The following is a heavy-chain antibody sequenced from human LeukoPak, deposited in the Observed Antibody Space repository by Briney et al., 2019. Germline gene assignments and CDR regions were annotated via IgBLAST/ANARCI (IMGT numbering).Heavy chain of an antibody. CDR3: ARDPDYYDSSGYYP. CDR1: GYTFTSYA. D-gene: IGHD3-22*01. V-gene: IGHV1-3*01. J-gene: IGHJ5*02. Sequence: GASVKVSCKASGYTFTSYAMHWVRQAPGQRLEWMGWINAGNGNTKYSQKFQGRVTITRDTSASTAYMELSSLRSEDTAVYYCARDPDYYDSSGYYPWGQGTLVTVSS. CDR2: INAGNGNT.